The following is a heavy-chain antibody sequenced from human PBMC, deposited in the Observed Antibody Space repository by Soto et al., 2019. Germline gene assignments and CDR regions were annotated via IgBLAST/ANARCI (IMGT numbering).Heavy chain of an antibody. V-gene: IGHV4-4*02. D-gene: IGHD2-15*01. CDR2: IYHSGST. J-gene: IGHJ6*03. Sequence: SETLSLTCAVSSGSISSSNWWSWVRQPPGKGLEWIGEIYHSGSTNYNPSLKSRVTISVDKSKNQFSLKLSSVTAADTAVYYCASFTTRGCSGGSCYYYYYMDVWGKGTTVTVSS. CDR3: ASFTTRGCSGGSCYYYYYMDV. CDR1: SGSISSSNW.